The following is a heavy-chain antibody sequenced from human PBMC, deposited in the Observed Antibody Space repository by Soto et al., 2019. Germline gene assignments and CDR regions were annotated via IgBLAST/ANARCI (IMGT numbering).Heavy chain of an antibody. Sequence: SETLSLTCAXSGGSISSSNWWSWVRQPPGKGLEWIGEIYHSGSTNYNPSLKSRVTISVDKSKNQFSLKLSSVTAADTAVYYCARDRDSSSWYYYYYGMDVWGQGTTVTVSS. J-gene: IGHJ6*02. CDR1: GGSISSSNW. V-gene: IGHV4-4*02. CDR3: ARDRDSSSWYYYYYGMDV. CDR2: IYHSGST. D-gene: IGHD6-13*01.